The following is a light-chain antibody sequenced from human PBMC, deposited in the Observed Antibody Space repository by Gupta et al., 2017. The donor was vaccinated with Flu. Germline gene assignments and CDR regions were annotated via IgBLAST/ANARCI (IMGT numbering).Light chain of an antibody. CDR3: QQSYINTRT. CDR2: AAY. V-gene: IGKV1-39*01. J-gene: IGKJ1*01. Sequence: HKPWTAPIFLTYAAYSLQSGVSSRISGSGSGTDFTLTLISLQPEDFATYYCQQSYINTRTFGQGTKVEIK.